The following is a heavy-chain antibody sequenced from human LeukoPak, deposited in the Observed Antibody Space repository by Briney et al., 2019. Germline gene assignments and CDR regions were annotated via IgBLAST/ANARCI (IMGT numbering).Heavy chain of an antibody. D-gene: IGHD3-16*01. CDR3: ARVNRGGAVDY. V-gene: IGHV4-59*01. CDR2: IYYSGST. CDR1: GGSISSYY. J-gene: IGHJ4*02. Sequence: SETPSLTCTVSGGSISSYYWSWIRQPPGKGLEWIGYIYYSGSTNYNPSLKSRVTISVDTSKNQFSLKLSSVTAADTAVYYCARVNRGGAVDYWGQGTLVTVSS.